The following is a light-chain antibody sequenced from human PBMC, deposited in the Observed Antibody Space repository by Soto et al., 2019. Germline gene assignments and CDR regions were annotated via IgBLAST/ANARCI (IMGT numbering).Light chain of an antibody. J-gene: IGKJ4*01. CDR1: QSVSSN. CDR2: GAS. Sequence: EIVMTQSPATLSVSPGERATLSCRGSQSVSSNLAWYQQKPGQAPRLLIYGASTRATGIPARFSGSGSGTEFTLTISSLQSEDFAVYYCQQYNNWPSLTFGGGTKVDIK. CDR3: QQYNNWPSLT. V-gene: IGKV3-15*01.